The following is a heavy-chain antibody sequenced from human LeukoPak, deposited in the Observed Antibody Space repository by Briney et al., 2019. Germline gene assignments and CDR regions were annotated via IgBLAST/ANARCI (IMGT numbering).Heavy chain of an antibody. V-gene: IGHV3-33*06. Sequence: GGSLRLSCAASRFTFSTYAMQWVRQAPGKGLEWVAVIWYDGSNKYYADSMKGRFTISRDNSQSTLYLQMNSLRAEDTAVYYCAKEIEARGTFDFWGQGTLVTVSS. CDR1: RFTFSTYA. CDR2: IWYDGSNK. J-gene: IGHJ4*02. D-gene: IGHD3-10*01. CDR3: AKEIEARGTFDF.